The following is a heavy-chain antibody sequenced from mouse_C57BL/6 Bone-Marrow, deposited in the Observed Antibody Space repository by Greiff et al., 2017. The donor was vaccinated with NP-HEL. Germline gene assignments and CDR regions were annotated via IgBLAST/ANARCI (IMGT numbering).Heavy chain of an antibody. Sequence: QVQLQQSGPGLVAPSQSLSITCTLSGSPLTSSGVDWVRQPPGTGLEWLGAFRGGGSTNYNSALMSRLSISKDNSKSQVFLKMNSLQTDDTAMYYCAKHGLEPFAYWGQGTLVTVSA. CDR3: AKHGLEPFAY. V-gene: IGHV2-9*01. J-gene: IGHJ3*01. CDR2: FRGGGST. D-gene: IGHD3-3*01. CDR1: GSPLTSSG.